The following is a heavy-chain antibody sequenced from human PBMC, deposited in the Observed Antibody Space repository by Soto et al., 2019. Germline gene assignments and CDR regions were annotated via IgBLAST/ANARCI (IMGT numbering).Heavy chain of an antibody. CDR1: GFTFSSYS. CDR2: ISSSSSYI. Sequence: EVQLVESGGGLVKPGGSLRLSCAASGFTFSSYSMNWVRQAPGKGLEWVSSISSSSSYIYYADSVKGRFTISRDNAKNXLXLXTNSLRAEDTAVYYCARFGGNRFGELPIYYYYGMDVWGQGTTVTVSS. V-gene: IGHV3-21*01. CDR3: ARFGGNRFGELPIYYYYGMDV. J-gene: IGHJ6*02. D-gene: IGHD3-10*01.